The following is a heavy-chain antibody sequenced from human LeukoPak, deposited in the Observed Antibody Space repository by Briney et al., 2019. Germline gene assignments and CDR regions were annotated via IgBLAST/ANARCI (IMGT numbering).Heavy chain of an antibody. D-gene: IGHD6-13*01. CDR1: GYTFTSYG. CDR3: ARELELAAAGDQH. CDR2: IIPIFGTA. J-gene: IGHJ1*01. V-gene: IGHV1-69*13. Sequence: SVKVSCKASGYTFTSYGISWVRQARGQGLEWMGGIIPIFGTANYAQKFQGRVTITADESTSTAYMELSSLRSEDTAVYYCARELELAAAGDQHWGQGTLVTVSS.